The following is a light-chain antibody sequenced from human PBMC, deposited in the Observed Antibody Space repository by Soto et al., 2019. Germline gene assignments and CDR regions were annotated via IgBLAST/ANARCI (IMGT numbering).Light chain of an antibody. J-gene: IGKJ5*01. Sequence: DVQMTQSPGTLSASVGYRVTITCRASQSISSWLAWYQQKPGKAPKLLIYKASSLESGVPSRFSGSGSGTEFTLTISSLQPDDFATYYCQQYNSYPITFGQGTRLEIK. V-gene: IGKV1-5*03. CDR3: QQYNSYPIT. CDR1: QSISSW. CDR2: KAS.